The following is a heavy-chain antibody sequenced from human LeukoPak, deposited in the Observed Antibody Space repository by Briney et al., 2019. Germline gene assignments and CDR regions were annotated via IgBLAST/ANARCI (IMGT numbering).Heavy chain of an antibody. CDR2: INQGGSVT. D-gene: IGHD3-10*01. J-gene: IGHJ5*02. Sequence: GGSLRLSCAASGFTFSSYWMNWVRQAPGKGLEWVANINQGGSVTNYVDFVKGRFTVSRDNAKNSLFLQMNILRAEDTAVYYCARDPSGSPVFDPWGQGTLVTVSS. V-gene: IGHV3-7*01. CDR3: ARDPSGSPVFDP. CDR1: GFTFSSYW.